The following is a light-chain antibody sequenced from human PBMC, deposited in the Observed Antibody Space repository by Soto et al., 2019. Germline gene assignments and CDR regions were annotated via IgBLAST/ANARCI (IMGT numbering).Light chain of an antibody. CDR2: AAS. Sequence: IVLTQSPCTLSLFPGRRATLSCRASQRVSSSYLAWYQQKPGQAPRLLIYAASNRATGIPDRFSGSGSGTDFTLTITRLEAEDFAMYYCQRYDSLRTFGQGTKVDIK. CDR3: QRYDSLRT. V-gene: IGKV3-20*01. CDR1: QRVSSSY. J-gene: IGKJ1*01.